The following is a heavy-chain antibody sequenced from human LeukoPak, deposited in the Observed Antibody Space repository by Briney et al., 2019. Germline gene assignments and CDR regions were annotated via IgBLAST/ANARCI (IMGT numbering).Heavy chain of an antibody. CDR1: GGTFSSYA. CDR3: ARVGDSYGFSYFDY. CDR2: IIPIFGTA. D-gene: IGHD5-18*01. J-gene: IGHJ4*02. Sequence: ASVKVSCKASGGTFSSYAISWVRQAPGQGLEWMGGIIPIFGTANYAQKFQGRVTITADESTSIAYMELSSLRSEDTAVYYCARVGDSYGFSYFDYWGQGTLVTVSS. V-gene: IGHV1-69*13.